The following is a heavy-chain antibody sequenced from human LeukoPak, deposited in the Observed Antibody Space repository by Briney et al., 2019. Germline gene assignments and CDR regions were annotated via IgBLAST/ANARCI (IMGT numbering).Heavy chain of an antibody. CDR2: ISSSSSYI. Sequence: GGSLRLSCAAAGFTFSSYSMNWVRQAPGKGLEWVSSISSSSSYIYYADSVKGRFTISRDNAKNSLYLQMNSLRAEDTAVYYCASSAGTANFGYWGQGTLVTVSS. CDR3: ASSAGTANFGY. CDR1: GFTFSSYS. J-gene: IGHJ4*02. V-gene: IGHV3-21*01. D-gene: IGHD6-13*01.